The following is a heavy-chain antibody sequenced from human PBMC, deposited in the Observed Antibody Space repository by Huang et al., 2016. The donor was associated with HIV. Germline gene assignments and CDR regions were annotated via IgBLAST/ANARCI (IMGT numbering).Heavy chain of an antibody. V-gene: IGHV4-39*01. CDR2: IYHGGTT. CDR1: GGSISSSSYY. J-gene: IGHJ5*02. Sequence: QLQLQESGPGLVKPSETLSLTCTVSGGSISSSSYYWGWIRQPPGKGLEWIGSIYHGGTTYYNPALKSRVTISVDTSRTQCSLKLSSVTAADTAVYYCAAHGRIVGIPAAPLRFDPWGQGTLVTVSS. CDR3: AAHGRIVGIPAAPLRFDP. D-gene: IGHD6-13*01.